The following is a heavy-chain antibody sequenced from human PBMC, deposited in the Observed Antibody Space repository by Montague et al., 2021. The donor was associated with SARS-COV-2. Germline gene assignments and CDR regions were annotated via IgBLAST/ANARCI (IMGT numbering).Heavy chain of an antibody. J-gene: IGHJ6*03. CDR3: ARARQDVVVPTLGIGAYYYYYYMDV. Sequence: SETLSRTCAVYGGSFSGYYWSWIRQPPGKGLEWIGEINHSGSTNYNPSLKSRVTISVDTSKNQFSLKLSSVTAADTAVYYCARARQDVVVPTLGIGAYYYYYYMDVWGKGTTVTVSS. CDR2: INHSGST. V-gene: IGHV4-34*01. D-gene: IGHD2-2*01. CDR1: GGSFSGYY.